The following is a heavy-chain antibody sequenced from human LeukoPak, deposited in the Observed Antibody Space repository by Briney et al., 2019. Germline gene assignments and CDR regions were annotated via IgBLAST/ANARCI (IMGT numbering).Heavy chain of an antibody. CDR2: IYASGST. D-gene: IGHD3-22*01. V-gene: IGHV4-61*02. J-gene: IGHJ2*01. CDR1: GGSLSSGSDY. CDR3: ARELPISMIVVPKYPRGWYFDL. Sequence: PSETLSLTCTVSGGSLSSGSDYWSWIRQSAGKGLEWIGRIYASGSTNYNPSLKSRVTISVDTSKNQFSLKLSSVTAADTAVYYCARELPISMIVVPKYPRGWYFDLWGRGTLVTVSS.